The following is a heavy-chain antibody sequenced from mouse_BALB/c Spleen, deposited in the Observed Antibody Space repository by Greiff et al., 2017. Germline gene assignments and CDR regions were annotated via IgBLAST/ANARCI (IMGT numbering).Heavy chain of an antibody. D-gene: IGHD1-1*01. Sequence: QVQLQQSGPGLVAPSQSLSITCTVSGFSLTGYGVNWVRQPPGKGLEWLGMIWGDGSTDYNSALKSRLSISKDNSKSQVFLKMNSLQTDDTARHYCARDYYGSSYWFAYWGQGTLVTVSA. V-gene: IGHV2-6-7*01. CDR2: IWGDGST. CDR3: ARDYYGSSYWFAY. J-gene: IGHJ3*01. CDR1: GFSLTGYG.